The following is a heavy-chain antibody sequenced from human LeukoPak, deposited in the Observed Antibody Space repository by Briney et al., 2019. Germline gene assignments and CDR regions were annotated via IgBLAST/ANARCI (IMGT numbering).Heavy chain of an antibody. CDR2: ISGSGSST. Sequence: GGSLRPSCAASGFTFSTYTMSWVRQAPGKGLEWVSTISGSGSSTYYADSVKGRFTISRDNSMNTLYLQMHSLRAEDTAVYFCAKDKEYSYYYFDYWGQGTLVTVSS. CDR1: GFTFSTYT. V-gene: IGHV3-23*01. D-gene: IGHD2-21*01. CDR3: AKDKEYSYYYFDY. J-gene: IGHJ4*02.